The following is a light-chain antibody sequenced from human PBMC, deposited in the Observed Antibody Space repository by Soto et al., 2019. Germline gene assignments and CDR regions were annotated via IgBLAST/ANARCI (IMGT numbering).Light chain of an antibody. CDR2: NNN. CDR3: ATWDDSLKEGV. J-gene: IGLJ2*01. V-gene: IGLV1-44*01. Sequence: QSVLTQPPSAPGTPGKRVTISGSGSTSNIGSNVVNWYQQLPGTAPKLLIYNNNQRPSGVPDRFSGSKSGTSASLAISGLQSEDEADYYCATWDDSLKEGVFGGGTKVTVL. CDR1: TSNIGSNV.